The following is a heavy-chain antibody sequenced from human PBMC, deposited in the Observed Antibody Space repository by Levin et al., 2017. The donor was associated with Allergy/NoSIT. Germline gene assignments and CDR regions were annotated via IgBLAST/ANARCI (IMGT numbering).Heavy chain of an antibody. D-gene: IGHD3-10*01. CDR3: ARGAPRVVRGSHPYFDY. CDR1: GGSFSGYY. J-gene: IGHJ4*02. CDR2: INHSGST. Sequence: PGGSLRLSCAVYGGSFSGYYWSWIRQPPGKGLEWIGEINHSGSTNYNPSLKSRVTISVDTSKNQFSLKLSSVTAADTAVYYCARGAPRVVRGSHPYFDYWGQGTLVTVSS. V-gene: IGHV4-34*01.